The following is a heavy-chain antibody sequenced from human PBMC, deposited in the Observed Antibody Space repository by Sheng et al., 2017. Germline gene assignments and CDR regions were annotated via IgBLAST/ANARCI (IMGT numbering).Heavy chain of an antibody. CDR1: GFMFSDYY. J-gene: IGHJ4*02. Sequence: QLVESGGGLVKPGGSLRLSCVGSGFMFSDYYMSWIREAPGKGLEWLAYIGGSGSSTKYADSLKGRFTISRDNARHSVYLQMNNLSADDAALYYCATGDVAVVGSTVGMYFDSWGQGTLVAVSS. CDR2: IGGSGSST. D-gene: IGHD1-26*01. V-gene: IGHV3-11*05. CDR3: ATGDVAVVGSTVGMYFDS.